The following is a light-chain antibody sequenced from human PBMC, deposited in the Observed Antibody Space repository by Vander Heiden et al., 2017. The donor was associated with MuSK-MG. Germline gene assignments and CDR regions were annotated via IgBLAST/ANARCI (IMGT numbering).Light chain of an antibody. V-gene: IGKV3-11*01. CDR1: QDVSTH. Sequence: TVLTQSPVTLSLSPGERATLSCKASQDVSTHLAWYQQRPGQPPRLLIYDASNRDTGIPARFSGSGSGNDFTLTISSREPEDFAVYYCQQRRNWPPFTFGRGTKVET. CDR3: QQRRNWPPFT. CDR2: DAS. J-gene: IGKJ4*01.